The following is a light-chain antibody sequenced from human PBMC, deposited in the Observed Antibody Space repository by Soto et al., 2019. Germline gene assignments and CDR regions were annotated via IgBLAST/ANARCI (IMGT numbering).Light chain of an antibody. CDR1: RSDVGSYYL. CDR2: EGS. CDR3: SSYARTLL. J-gene: IGLJ3*02. Sequence: QSALTQPASVSGSPGQSITISCTGTRSDVGSYYLVSWYQQHPGKAPKLIIYEGSKRPSGISNRFSGSKSGNTASLTISGLQAEDEAEYFCSSYARTLLFGGGTQLTVL. V-gene: IGLV2-23*01.